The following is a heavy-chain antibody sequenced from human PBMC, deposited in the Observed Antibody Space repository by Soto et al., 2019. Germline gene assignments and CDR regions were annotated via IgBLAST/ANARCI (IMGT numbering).Heavy chain of an antibody. CDR3: AKDFEGGAVSDFWSAYPVSYGMDV. V-gene: IGHV3-23*01. D-gene: IGHD3-3*01. J-gene: IGHJ6*02. Sequence: HGGSLRLSCAASGFIFSNYAMYWVRQAPGKGLEWVSAISGSGGRTYYPDSVKGRFTISRDNSKNTLSLQMNSLRAEDTALYYCAKDFEGGAVSDFWSAYPVSYGMDVWGQGTTVTVSS. CDR1: GFIFSNYA. CDR2: ISGSGGRT.